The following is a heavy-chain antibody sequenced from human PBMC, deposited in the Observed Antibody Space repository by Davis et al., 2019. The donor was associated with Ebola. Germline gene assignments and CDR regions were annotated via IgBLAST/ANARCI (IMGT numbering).Heavy chain of an antibody. J-gene: IGHJ5*02. CDR1: GGTFSSYA. CDR2: IIPIFGTA. CDR3: AREMATTNWFDP. Sequence: SVKVSCKASGGTFSSYAISWVRQAPGQGLEWMGGIIPIFGTANYAQKFQGRVTITADESTSTVYMELSSLRSEDTAVYYCAREMATTNWFDPWGQGTLVTVSS. D-gene: IGHD5-24*01. V-gene: IGHV1-69*13.